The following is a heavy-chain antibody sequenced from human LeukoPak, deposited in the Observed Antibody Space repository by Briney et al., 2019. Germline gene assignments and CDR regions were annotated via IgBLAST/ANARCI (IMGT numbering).Heavy chain of an antibody. J-gene: IGHJ4*02. CDR2: ISSTGGST. V-gene: IGHV3-23*01. D-gene: IGHD6-19*01. CDR1: GFTFSSYA. CDR3: AKFRADSSGWPFDY. Sequence: GGSLRLSCAGSGFTFSSYAISWVRQAPGKGLEWVSVISSTGGSTFYADSVKGRFTISRDNSKSTMFLQMNSLRAEDTAIYYCAKFRADSSGWPFDYWGQGTLVTVSS.